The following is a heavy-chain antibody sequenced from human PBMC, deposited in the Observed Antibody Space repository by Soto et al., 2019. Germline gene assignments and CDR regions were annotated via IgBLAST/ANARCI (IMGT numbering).Heavy chain of an antibody. V-gene: IGHV6-1*01. CDR1: GDSVSSNSAA. Sequence: SPTLSLTCAISGDSVSSNSAAWNWIRQSPSRGLEWLGRTYYRSKWYNDYAVSVKSRITINPDTSKNQFSLQLNSVTPEDTAVYYCARATLTFDDFWSGYYWYYFDYWGQGTLVTVSS. J-gene: IGHJ4*02. CDR2: TYYRSKWYN. D-gene: IGHD3-3*01. CDR3: ARATLTFDDFWSGYYWYYFDY.